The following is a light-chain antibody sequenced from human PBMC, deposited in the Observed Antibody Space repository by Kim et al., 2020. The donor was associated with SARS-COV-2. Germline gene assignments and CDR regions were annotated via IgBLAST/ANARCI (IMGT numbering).Light chain of an antibody. J-gene: IGLJ2*01. CDR2: GKN. CDR3: NSRDTSAKLVL. CDR1: SLRSYY. Sequence: ALGQTVRITCQGDSLRSYYATWYQQRPGQAPVLVIYGKNNRPSGIPDRFSGSSSGDTASLPITGAQAEDEADYYCNSRDTSAKLVLFGGGTQLTVL. V-gene: IGLV3-19*01.